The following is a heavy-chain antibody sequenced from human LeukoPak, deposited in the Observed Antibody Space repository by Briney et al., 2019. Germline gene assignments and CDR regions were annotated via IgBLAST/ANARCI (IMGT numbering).Heavy chain of an antibody. J-gene: IGHJ4*02. CDR1: GFTFNSFA. CDR2: ISGSGGST. CDR3: ANESPFLDY. V-gene: IGHV3-23*01. Sequence: GGSLRLSCAASGFTFNSFAMSWVRQAPGKGREWVSVISGSGGSTYYADSVKGRFTISRDNSKNTLYLQINSLRVEDTAVYYCANESPFLDYWGQGTLVTVSS.